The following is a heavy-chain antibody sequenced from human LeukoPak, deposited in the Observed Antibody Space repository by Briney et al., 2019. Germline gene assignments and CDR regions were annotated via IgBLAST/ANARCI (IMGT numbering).Heavy chain of an antibody. CDR2: IYYSGST. V-gene: IGHV4-39*01. Sequence: SETLSLTCTVSGGSISSSSYYWGWIRQPPGKGLEWIGSIYYSGSTYYNPSLKSRVTISVDTSKNQFSLKLSSVTAADTAVYYCARSRVSVAGTDYWGQGTLVTGSS. CDR1: GGSISSSSYY. J-gene: IGHJ4*02. D-gene: IGHD6-19*01. CDR3: ARSRVSVAGTDY.